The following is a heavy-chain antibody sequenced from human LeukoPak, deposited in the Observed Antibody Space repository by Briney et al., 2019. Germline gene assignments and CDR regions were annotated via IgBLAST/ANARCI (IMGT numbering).Heavy chain of an antibody. Sequence: GGSLRLSCAASGFTFSSYAMSWVRQAPGKGLEWVSAISRSGGSTYYADSVKGRFTISRDNSKNTLYLQMNSLRAEDTAVYYCAKELRYDSWSGYLRLGFDWFDPWGQGTLVTVSP. CDR2: ISRSGGST. J-gene: IGHJ5*02. CDR1: GFTFSSYA. V-gene: IGHV3-23*01. D-gene: IGHD3-3*01. CDR3: AKELRYDSWSGYLRLGFDWFDP.